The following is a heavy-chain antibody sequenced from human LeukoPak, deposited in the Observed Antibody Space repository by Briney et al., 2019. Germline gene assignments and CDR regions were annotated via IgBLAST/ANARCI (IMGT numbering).Heavy chain of an antibody. V-gene: IGHV3-74*01. Sequence: GGSLRLSCVASGFSFSSYWINWVREVPGKGLFWVARITNDESSANYAVSVNARFTITRDNAESTVNLQMNSLTAEDTAVYYCARDGGFSTPFDYWGQGTLVTVSS. CDR1: GFSFSSYW. D-gene: IGHD2-15*01. CDR3: ARDGGFSTPFDY. CDR2: ITNDESSA. J-gene: IGHJ4*02.